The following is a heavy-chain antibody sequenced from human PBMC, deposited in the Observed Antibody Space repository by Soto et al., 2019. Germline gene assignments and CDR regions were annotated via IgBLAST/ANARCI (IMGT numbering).Heavy chain of an antibody. Sequence: SVKVSCKXSGGTFSSYAISWVRQAPGQGLEWMGGIIPIFGTANYAQKFQGRVTITADESTSTAYMELSSLRSEDTAVYYCARLRQYYNWFDPWGQGTLVTVSS. CDR1: GGTFSSYA. V-gene: IGHV1-69*13. CDR2: IIPIFGTA. CDR3: ARLRQYYNWFDP. D-gene: IGHD2-15*01. J-gene: IGHJ5*02.